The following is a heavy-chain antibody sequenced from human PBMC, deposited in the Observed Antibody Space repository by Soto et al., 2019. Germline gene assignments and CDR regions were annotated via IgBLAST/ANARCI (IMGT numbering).Heavy chain of an antibody. J-gene: IGHJ3*02. CDR3: ARGVWFGELSPNAFDI. CDR1: GGSISSYY. V-gene: IGHV4-59*01. CDR2: IYYSGST. D-gene: IGHD3-10*01. Sequence: SETLSLTCTVSGGSISSYYWSWIRQPPGKGLGWIGYIYYSGSTNYNPSLKSRVTISVDTSKNQFSLKLSSVTAADTAVYYCARGVWFGELSPNAFDIWGQGTMVTVSS.